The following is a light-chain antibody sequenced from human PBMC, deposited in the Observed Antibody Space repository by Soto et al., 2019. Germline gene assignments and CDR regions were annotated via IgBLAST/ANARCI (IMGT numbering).Light chain of an antibody. CDR1: QSISSW. V-gene: IGKV1-5*01. CDR2: DAS. Sequence: DIQMTQSPSTLSASAGDRVTITCRASQSISSWLAWYQQKPGKAPKFLIYDASSLESGVPSRFSGSGSGTEFTLTISSLQPDDFATYYCQHYNSYPWTFGQRTKVEIK. CDR3: QHYNSYPWT. J-gene: IGKJ1*01.